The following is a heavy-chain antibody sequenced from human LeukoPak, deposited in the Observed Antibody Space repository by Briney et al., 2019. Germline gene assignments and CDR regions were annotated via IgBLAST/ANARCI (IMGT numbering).Heavy chain of an antibody. Sequence: PGGSLRLSCAASGFTFNGYGMNWVRQAPGKGLEWVSSISSSSSYIYYADSVKGRFTISRDNSKSTLYLQMNGLRAEDTAIFYCAKSLFTSATGTGRAFHIWGKGTTVTVSS. CDR2: ISSSSSYI. CDR3: AKSLFTSATGTGRAFHI. J-gene: IGHJ6*04. D-gene: IGHD1-1*01. V-gene: IGHV3-21*04. CDR1: GFTFNGYG.